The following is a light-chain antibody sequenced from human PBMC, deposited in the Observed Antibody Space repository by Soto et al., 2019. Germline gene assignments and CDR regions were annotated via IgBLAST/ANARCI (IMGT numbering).Light chain of an antibody. CDR3: CSYAGSYTYV. CDR2: DVN. CDR1: SSDVGGYNS. Sequence: ALTQPRSVSGSPGQSVTFSCTGTSSDVGGYNSVSWYQYHPGKAPKLMIYDVNKRPSGVPDRFSGSKSGNTASLTFSGLQAADEADYYCCSYAGSYTYVFGAGTKVTVL. J-gene: IGLJ1*01. V-gene: IGLV2-11*01.